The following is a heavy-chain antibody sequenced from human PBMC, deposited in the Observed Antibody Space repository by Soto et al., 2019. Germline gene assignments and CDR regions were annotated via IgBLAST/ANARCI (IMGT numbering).Heavy chain of an antibody. J-gene: IGHJ3*02. Sequence: GGSLRLSCAVSGFICSSYDMSWVRQAPGKGLEWVSTILVGGSTHYEDSVRGRFTISRDTSKNTVYLQMNSLTAGDTAFYYCAKATATSGGAFEIYGQGTMVTVSS. V-gene: IGHV3-23*01. CDR1: GFICSSYD. D-gene: IGHD1-1*01. CDR2: ILVGGST. CDR3: AKATATSGGAFEI.